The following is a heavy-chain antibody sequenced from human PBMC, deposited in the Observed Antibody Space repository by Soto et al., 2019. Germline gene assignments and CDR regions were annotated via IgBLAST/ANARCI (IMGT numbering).Heavy chain of an antibody. J-gene: IGHJ4*02. CDR3: ARDYLSSKLSLSYFDF. V-gene: IGHV1-46*01. CDR1: GYSFISHY. D-gene: IGHD2-2*01. CDR2: INPSGGSA. Sequence: ASVKVSCKASGYSFISHYIHWVRQAPGQGLEWMGFINPSGGSATLAQKFQGRVTMTRDTSTSTVYMELTILRSEDAAVYYCARDYLSSKLSLSYFDFWGQGTLVTVSS.